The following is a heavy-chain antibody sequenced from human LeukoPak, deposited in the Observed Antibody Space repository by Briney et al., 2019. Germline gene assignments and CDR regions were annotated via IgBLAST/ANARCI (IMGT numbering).Heavy chain of an antibody. J-gene: IGHJ4*02. Sequence: ASVKVSCKASGGTFSSYVISWVRQAPGQGLEWMGGIIPIFGTANYAQKFQGRVTITADESTSTAYMELSSLRSEDTAVYYCARDNVRASYYDILTGYYFPNYFDYWGQGTLVTVSS. D-gene: IGHD3-9*01. CDR1: GGTFSSYV. V-gene: IGHV1-69*13. CDR3: ARDNVRASYYDILTGYYFPNYFDY. CDR2: IIPIFGTA.